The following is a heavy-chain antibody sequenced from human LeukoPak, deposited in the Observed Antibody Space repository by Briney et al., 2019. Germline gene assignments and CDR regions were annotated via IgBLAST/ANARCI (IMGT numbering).Heavy chain of an antibody. V-gene: IGHV1-18*04. D-gene: IGHD2-2*01. CDR1: VYTFSWYG. Sequence: ASVKVSCKTFVYTFSWYGISWVRQAPGRGVEWMGWISGHNGETYFEQKFHGSVTLTTDTSTSKAYMQLTSLRSDDTAVYYCTKDKGSNPAWIKWGQGTLVTVSS. CDR3: TKDKGSNPAWIK. CDR2: ISGHNGET. J-gene: IGHJ4*02.